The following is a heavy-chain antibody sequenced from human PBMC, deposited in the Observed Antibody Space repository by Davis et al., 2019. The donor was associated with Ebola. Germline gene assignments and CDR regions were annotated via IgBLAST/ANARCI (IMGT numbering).Heavy chain of an antibody. D-gene: IGHD5-12*01. CDR3: ATSFLRSSPFDY. V-gene: IGHV1-3*01. CDR1: GYTFTSYA. J-gene: IGHJ4*02. CDR2: INAGNGNT. Sequence: AASVKVSCKASGYTFTSYAMHWVRQAPGQRLEWMGWINAGNGNTKYSQKFQGRVTITRDTSASTAYMELSSLRSEDTAVYYCATSFLRSSPFDYWGQGTLVTVSS.